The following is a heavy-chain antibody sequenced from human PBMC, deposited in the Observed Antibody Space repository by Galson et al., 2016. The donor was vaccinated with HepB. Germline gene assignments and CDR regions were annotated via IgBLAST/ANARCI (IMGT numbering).Heavy chain of an antibody. D-gene: IGHD3-10*01. J-gene: IGHJ6*02. CDR2: TFYRSTWEN. CDR3: ARAVMLGRGMDV. CDR1: GDSVYNNGAA. V-gene: IGHV6-1*01. Sequence: CAISGDSVYNNGAAWVWIRQSPSRGLEWLGRTFYRSTWENHYAGSVKNRITISPDTSRNQFSLHLNSVTPEDTGVYYCARAVMLGRGMDVWGQGTTVTVSS.